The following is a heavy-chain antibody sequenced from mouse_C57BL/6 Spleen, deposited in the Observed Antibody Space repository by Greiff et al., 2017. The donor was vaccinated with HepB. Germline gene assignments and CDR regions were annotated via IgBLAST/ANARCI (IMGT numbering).Heavy chain of an antibody. Sequence: QVHVKQSGAELVKPGASVKISCKASGYAFSSYWMNWVKQRPGKGLEWIGQIYPGDGDTNYNGKFKGKATLTADKSSSTAYMQLSSLTSEDSAVYFCARPYDGYYGYFDVWGTGTTVTVSS. CDR3: ARPYDGYYGYFDV. J-gene: IGHJ1*03. CDR1: GYAFSSYW. CDR2: IYPGDGDT. D-gene: IGHD2-3*01. V-gene: IGHV1-80*01.